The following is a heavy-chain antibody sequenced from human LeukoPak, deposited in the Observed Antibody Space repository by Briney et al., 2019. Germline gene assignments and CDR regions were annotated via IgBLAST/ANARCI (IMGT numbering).Heavy chain of an antibody. Sequence: PSETLSLTCTVSGGSISSYYWSWIRQPPGKGLEWIGYISYSGGTNYNPSLKSRITISLEASKKQFSLNLSSVTAADTAVYYCARAPYFDWLLYPSPFFDYWGQGTLVTVSS. D-gene: IGHD3-9*01. CDR1: GGSISSYY. J-gene: IGHJ4*02. V-gene: IGHV4-59*01. CDR2: ISYSGGT. CDR3: ARAPYFDWLLYPSPFFDY.